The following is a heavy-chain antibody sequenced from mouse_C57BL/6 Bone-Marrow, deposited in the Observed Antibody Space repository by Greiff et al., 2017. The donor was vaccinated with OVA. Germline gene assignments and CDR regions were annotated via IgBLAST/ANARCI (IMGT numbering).Heavy chain of an antibody. Sequence: EVKLVESGGGLVQPGGSLKLSCAASGFTFSDYYMYWVRQTPEKRLEWVAYISNGGGSTYYPDTVKGRFTISRDNAKNTLYLQMSRLKSEDTAMYYCARHVSYGSLDYWGQGTTLTVSS. D-gene: IGHD1-1*01. J-gene: IGHJ2*01. CDR3: ARHVSYGSLDY. CDR2: ISNGGGST. V-gene: IGHV5-12*01. CDR1: GFTFSDYY.